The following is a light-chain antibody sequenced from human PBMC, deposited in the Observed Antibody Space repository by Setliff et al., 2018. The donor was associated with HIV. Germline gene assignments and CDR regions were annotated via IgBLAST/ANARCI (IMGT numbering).Light chain of an antibody. CDR2: SND. J-gene: IGLJ1*01. CDR3: AAWDDRLNGFYV. V-gene: IGLV1-44*01. Sequence: SALTQPPSASGTPGQRVTISCSGSNSNIGSNTVNWYQQLPGTAPKLFIYSNDQRPSGVPDRFSGSKSGTSASLAISGLQSEDEANYYCAAWDDRLNGFYVFGTGTKV. CDR1: NSNIGSNT.